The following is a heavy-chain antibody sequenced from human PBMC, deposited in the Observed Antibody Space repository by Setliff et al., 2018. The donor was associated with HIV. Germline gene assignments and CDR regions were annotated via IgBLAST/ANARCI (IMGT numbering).Heavy chain of an antibody. Sequence: ETLSLTCAFYGGSSSTNWMHWVRQAPGKGLVWVSGINSDGSSTNYADSVEGRFTISRDDAKNNLYLQMSSLRAEDTAVYYCVSSRSDFDYWGQGTLVTVSS. J-gene: IGHJ4*02. CDR1: GGSSSTNW. V-gene: IGHV3-74*01. CDR2: INSDGSST. D-gene: IGHD6-13*01. CDR3: VSSRSDFDY.